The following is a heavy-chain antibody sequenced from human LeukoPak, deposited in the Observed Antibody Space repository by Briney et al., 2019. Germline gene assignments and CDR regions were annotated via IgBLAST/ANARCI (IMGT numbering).Heavy chain of an antibody. J-gene: IGHJ4*02. D-gene: IGHD1-26*01. CDR2: IYYTGST. V-gene: IGHV4-59*08. Sequence: PSETLSLTCTVSGGSISGYYWTWIRQPPGKGLECIGYIYYTGSTNYNPSLKSRVTISVDTSKSQFSLKLSSVTAADTAIYYCARHRDSGSYWGYYFDYWGQGTRVTVSS. CDR1: GGSISGYY. CDR3: ARHRDSGSYWGYYFDY.